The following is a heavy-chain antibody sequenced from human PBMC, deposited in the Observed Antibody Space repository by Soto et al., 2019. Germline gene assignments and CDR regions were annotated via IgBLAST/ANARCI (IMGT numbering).Heavy chain of an antibody. Sequence: QVQLVQSGAEVKKPGSSVKVSCKASGGTFSSYTISWVRQAPGQGLEWMGRIIPILGIANYAQKFQGRVTITADTTTSTAYMGLRSLRPEDTAVYDCAREGYCSSTSCHAGGMDVWCKGTTVSVSS. CDR3: AREGYCSSTSCHAGGMDV. D-gene: IGHD2-2*01. J-gene: IGHJ6*04. V-gene: IGHV1-69*08. CDR1: GGTFSSYT. CDR2: IIPILGIA.